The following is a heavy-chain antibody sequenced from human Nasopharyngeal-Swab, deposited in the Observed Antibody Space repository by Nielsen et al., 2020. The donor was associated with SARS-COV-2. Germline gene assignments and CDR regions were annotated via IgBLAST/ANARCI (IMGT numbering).Heavy chain of an antibody. CDR3: ARDSYYYDSSGMGPCAFDI. V-gene: IGHV3-21*01. Sequence: EGSLRLSCAASGFTFSSYSMNWVRQAPGKGLEWVSSISSSSSYIYYADSVKGRFTISRDNAKNSLYLQMNSLRAEDTAVYYCARDSYYYDSSGMGPCAFDIWGQGTMVTVSS. J-gene: IGHJ3*02. CDR2: ISSSSSYI. D-gene: IGHD3-22*01. CDR1: GFTFSSYS.